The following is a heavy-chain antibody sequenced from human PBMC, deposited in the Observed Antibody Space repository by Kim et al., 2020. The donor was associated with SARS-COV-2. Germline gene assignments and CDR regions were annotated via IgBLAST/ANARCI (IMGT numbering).Heavy chain of an antibody. J-gene: IGHJ4*02. CDR1: GFTFSSYG. CDR3: ARSYYGSGNYYFDY. Sequence: GGSLRLSCAASGFTFSSYGMHWVRQAPGKGLEWVAVIWYDGSNKYYADSVKGRFTISRDNSKNTLYLQMNSLRAEDTAVYYCARSYYGSGNYYFDYWGQGTLVTVSS. D-gene: IGHD3-10*01. CDR2: IWYDGSNK. V-gene: IGHV3-33*01.